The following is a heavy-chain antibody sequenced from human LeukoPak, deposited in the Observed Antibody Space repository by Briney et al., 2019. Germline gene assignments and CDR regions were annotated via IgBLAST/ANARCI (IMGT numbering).Heavy chain of an antibody. D-gene: IGHD2-2*01. CDR1: GFTFSSYA. J-gene: IGHJ3*02. CDR3: AKGEGYCSSTSCSGAFDI. V-gene: IGHV3-23*01. CDR2: ISGSGGST. Sequence: PGGSLRLSCAASGFTFSSYAMSWVRQAPGKGLEWVSAISGSGGSTYYADSVKGRFTISRDNSKNTLYLQMNSLRAGDTAVYYCAKGEGYCSSTSCSGAFDIWGQGTMVTVSS.